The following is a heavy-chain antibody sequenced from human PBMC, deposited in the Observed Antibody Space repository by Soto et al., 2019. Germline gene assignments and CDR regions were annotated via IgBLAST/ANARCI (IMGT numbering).Heavy chain of an antibody. CDR1: GFTFSSYA. D-gene: IGHD3-16*01. CDR2: ISSNGGST. V-gene: IGHV3-64*01. CDR3: ARLSGLGAFDI. Sequence: EVQLVESGGGLVQPGGSLRLSCAASGFTFSSYAMHWVRQAPGKGLEYVSAISSNGGSTYYANSVKGRFTISRDNSKSTRSLQMGSLRAEDMAVYYCARLSGLGAFDIWGQGTMVTVSS. J-gene: IGHJ3*02.